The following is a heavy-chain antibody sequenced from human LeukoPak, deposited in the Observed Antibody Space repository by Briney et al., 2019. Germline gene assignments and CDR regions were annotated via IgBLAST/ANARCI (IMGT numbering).Heavy chain of an antibody. J-gene: IGHJ4*02. CDR2: IKSKTDGGTT. CDR1: GFTFSNAW. Sequence: GGSLRLSCAASGFTFSNAWMSWVRQAPGKGLEWVGRIKSKTDGGTTDYAAPVKGRCTISRDDSKNTLYLQMNSLKTEDTAVYYCTTELWFGELLSFDYWGQGTLVTVSS. V-gene: IGHV3-15*01. D-gene: IGHD3-10*01. CDR3: TTELWFGELLSFDY.